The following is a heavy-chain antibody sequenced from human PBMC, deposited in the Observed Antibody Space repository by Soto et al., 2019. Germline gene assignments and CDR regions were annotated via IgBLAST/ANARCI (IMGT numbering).Heavy chain of an antibody. V-gene: IGHV4-59*01. CDR2: IYYSGST. D-gene: IGHD2-2*01. CDR3: ARVFVSSTSCQFDY. J-gene: IGHJ4*02. CDR1: GGSISSYY. Sequence: PSETLSLTCTVSGGSISSYYWSWIRQPPGKGLEWFGYIYYSGSTNYNPSLKSRVTISVDTSKNQFSLKLSSVTAADTAVYYCARVFVSSTSCQFDYWGQGTLVTVSS.